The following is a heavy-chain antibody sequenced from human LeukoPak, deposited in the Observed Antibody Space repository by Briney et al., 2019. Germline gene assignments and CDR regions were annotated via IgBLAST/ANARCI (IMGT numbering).Heavy chain of an antibody. J-gene: IGHJ4*02. D-gene: IGHD6-6*01. CDR2: MNPNSGNT. V-gene: IGHV1-8*03. CDR3: ARSRAYSSSSLGY. CDR1: GYTFTSYD. Sequence: ASVKDSCKASGYTFTSYDINWVRQATGQGLEWMGWMNPNSGNTGYAQKFQGRVTITRNTSISTAYMELSSLRSEDTAVYYCARSRAYSSSSLGYWGQGTLVTVSS.